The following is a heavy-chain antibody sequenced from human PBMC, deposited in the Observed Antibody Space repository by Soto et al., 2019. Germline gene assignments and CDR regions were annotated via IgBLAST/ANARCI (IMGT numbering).Heavy chain of an antibody. CDR3: AALWSGFYRSDY. J-gene: IGHJ4*02. D-gene: IGHD3-3*01. CDR1: GFTFTNYG. CDR2: LSRSGDST. Sequence: GGSLRLSCAASGFTFTNYGMTWVRQAPGKGLEWVAGLSRSGDSTYYADSVKGRFTISRGTSKTTLYLQMDSLRAEDTAVYFCAALWSGFYRSDYWGQGTMVTVSS. V-gene: IGHV3-23*01.